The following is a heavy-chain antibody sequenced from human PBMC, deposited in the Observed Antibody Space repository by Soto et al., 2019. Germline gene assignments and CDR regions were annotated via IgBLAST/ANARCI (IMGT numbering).Heavy chain of an antibody. Sequence: QVQLQESGPGLVKPSETLSLTCTVSGGSISSYYWSWIRQPPGKGLEWIGYIYYSGSTSYNPSLKSRVTISVDTSKNQFSLKLSSVTAADTAVYYCARGWIVEYYFDYWGQGTLVTVSS. CDR2: IYYSGST. D-gene: IGHD1-26*01. J-gene: IGHJ4*02. CDR3: ARGWIVEYYFDY. V-gene: IGHV4-59*01. CDR1: GGSISSYY.